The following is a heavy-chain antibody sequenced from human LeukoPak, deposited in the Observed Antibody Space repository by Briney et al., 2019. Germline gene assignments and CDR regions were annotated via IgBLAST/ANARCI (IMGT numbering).Heavy chain of an antibody. J-gene: IGHJ6*03. D-gene: IGHD3-10*01. Sequence: ASVKVSCKASGGTFSSYTINWVRQATGQGLEWMGWMNPNSGNTGYAQKFQGRVTITRNTSISTAYMELSSLRSEDTAVYYCARAQSGSYYYYYYMDVWGKGTTVTVSS. CDR2: MNPNSGNT. CDR3: ARAQSGSYYYYYYMDV. V-gene: IGHV1-8*03. CDR1: GGTFSSYT.